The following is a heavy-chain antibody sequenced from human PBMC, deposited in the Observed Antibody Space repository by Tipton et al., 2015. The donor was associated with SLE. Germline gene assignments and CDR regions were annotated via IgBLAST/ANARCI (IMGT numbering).Heavy chain of an antibody. CDR1: GFVFNSLG. CDR3: VKESSYGYFEE. D-gene: IGHD4-17*01. CDR2: IWHDGSKE. V-gene: IGHV3-33*06. J-gene: IGHJ4*02. Sequence: SLRLSCAASGFVFNSLGMYWVRQAPGKGLEWVAVIWHDGSKEYYTDSVKGRFTVSRGNSKSMVYLQLRSLRAEDTAMYYCVKESSYGYFEEWGQGTLVTVSS.